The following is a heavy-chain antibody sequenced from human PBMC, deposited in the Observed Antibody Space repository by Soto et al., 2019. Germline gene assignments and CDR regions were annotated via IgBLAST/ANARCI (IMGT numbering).Heavy chain of an antibody. V-gene: IGHV5-51*01. J-gene: IGHJ4*01. CDR1: GYTFSSYW. Sequence: GESLKISCQASGYTFSSYWIAWVRQMPGKGLEWVGIIYPGDSETRYSPSLQGQVTISADRSTTTAYLQWSSLKASDTGIHYCSITRHYHGAAFDSWGQGTMVTVSS. CDR2: IYPGDSET. CDR3: SITRHYHGAAFDS. D-gene: IGHD3-10*01.